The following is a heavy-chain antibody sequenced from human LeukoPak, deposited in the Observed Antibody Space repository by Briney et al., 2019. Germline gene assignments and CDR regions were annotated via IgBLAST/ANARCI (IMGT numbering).Heavy chain of an antibody. Sequence: SETLSLTCTVSSGSINNTSHYWSWIRQPPGKGLEWIGEINHRGSTNYNPSLKSRVTISVDTSKNQFSLKLSSVTAADTAVYYCARVPKYFDLWGRGTLVTVSS. V-gene: IGHV4-39*07. J-gene: IGHJ2*01. CDR2: INHRGST. CDR3: ARVPKYFDL. CDR1: SGSINNTSHY.